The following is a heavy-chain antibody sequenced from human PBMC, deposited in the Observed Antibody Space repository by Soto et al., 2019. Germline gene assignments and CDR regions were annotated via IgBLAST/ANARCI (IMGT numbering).Heavy chain of an antibody. D-gene: IGHD2-2*01. CDR3: AKDIVVVPAARNYYYYYYGMDV. J-gene: IGHJ6*02. Sequence: SQTLSLTCAISGDSVSSNSAAWNWIRQSPSRGLEWLGRTYYRSKWYNDYAVSVKSRITINPDTSKNQFSLQLNSVTPEDTAVYYCAKDIVVVPAARNYYYYYYGMDVWGQGTKVTVSS. V-gene: IGHV6-1*01. CDR2: TYYRSKWYN. CDR1: GDSVSSNSAA.